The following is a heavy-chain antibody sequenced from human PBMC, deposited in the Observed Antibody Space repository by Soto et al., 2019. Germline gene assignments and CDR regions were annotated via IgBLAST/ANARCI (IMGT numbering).Heavy chain of an antibody. CDR1: GGSISSSSYY. CDR2: IYYSGST. V-gene: IGHV4-39*01. D-gene: IGHD5-18*01. CDR3: ASLGIQLRGGYDYYYGMDV. J-gene: IGHJ6*02. Sequence: QLQLQESGPGLVKPSETLSLTCTVSGGSISSSSYYWGWIRQPPGKGLEWIGSIYYSGSTYYNPSLKSRFTLSVNTSKNQFSLKLRSVTAADTAVYYGASLGIQLRGGYDYYYGMDVWGQGTTVTVSS.